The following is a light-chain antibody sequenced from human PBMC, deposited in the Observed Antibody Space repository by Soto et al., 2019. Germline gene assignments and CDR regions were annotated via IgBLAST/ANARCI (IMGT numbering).Light chain of an antibody. CDR2: DAS. CDR3: QQRGSWPPT. V-gene: IGKV3-11*01. CDR1: QTIDTY. Sequence: DIVLTQSPATLSLSPGERATLSCTSNQTIDTYFAWYQQKRGLPPRLLIYDASNRAIGIPARFSGRGSGTYFSLTISSLEPEDFAVYYCQQRGSWPPTFGRGTRLEI. J-gene: IGKJ5*01.